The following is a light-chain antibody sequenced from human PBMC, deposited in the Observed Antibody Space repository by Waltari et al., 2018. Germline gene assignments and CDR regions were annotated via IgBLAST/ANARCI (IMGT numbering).Light chain of an antibody. J-gene: IGKJ1*01. V-gene: IGKV2-28*01. CDR2: LGS. Sequence: DIVVTQSPLSLPVTPGEPASISCRSSPRLLHSNGNNYLDWYLQKPGQSPQLLIYLGSNRTSGVPDRFSGSGSGTDFTLKISRVEAEDVGVYYCMQSLQALWTFGQGTKVEIK. CDR3: MQSLQALWT. CDR1: PRLLHSNGNNY.